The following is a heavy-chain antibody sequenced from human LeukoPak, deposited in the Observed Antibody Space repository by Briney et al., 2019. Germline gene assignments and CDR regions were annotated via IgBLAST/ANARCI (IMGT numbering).Heavy chain of an antibody. J-gene: IGHJ4*02. Sequence: GGSLRLSCAASGFTFSSYWMSWVRQAPGKGLEWVANIKQDGSEKYYVDSVKGRFTISRDNAKNSLYLQMNSLRAEDTAVYYCARVQGGQWLAHFDYWGQGTLVTVSS. D-gene: IGHD6-19*01. V-gene: IGHV3-7*01. CDR3: ARVQGGQWLAHFDY. CDR1: GFTFSSYW. CDR2: IKQDGSEK.